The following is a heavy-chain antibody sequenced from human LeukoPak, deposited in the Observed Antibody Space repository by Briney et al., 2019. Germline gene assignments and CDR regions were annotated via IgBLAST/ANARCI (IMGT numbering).Heavy chain of an antibody. J-gene: IGHJ6*02. CDR2: ISAYNGNT. D-gene: IGHD3-10*01. CDR1: GYTFTSYG. CDR3: ARGGPTLTGWFGELLPNFNDPYGMDV. Sequence: ASVKVSCKASGYTFTSYGISWVRQAPGQGLEWMGWISAYNGNTNYAQKLQGRVTMTTDTSTSTAYMELRSLRSDDTAVYYCARGGPTLTGWFGELLPNFNDPYGMDVWGQGTTVTVSS. V-gene: IGHV1-18*01.